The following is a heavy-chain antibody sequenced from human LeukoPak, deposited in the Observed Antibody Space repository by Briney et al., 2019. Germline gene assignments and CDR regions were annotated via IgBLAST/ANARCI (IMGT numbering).Heavy chain of an antibody. V-gene: IGHV1-69*13. CDR3: TTAGSGYEFDY. CDR1: GGTFSSYA. J-gene: IGHJ4*02. CDR2: IIPIFGTA. Sequence: GASVKVSCKASGGTFSSYAISWVRQAPGQGLEWMGGIIPIFGTANYAQKFQGRVTITADESTSTAYMELSSLRSEDTAVYYCTTAGSGYEFDYWGQGTLVTVSS. D-gene: IGHD5-12*01.